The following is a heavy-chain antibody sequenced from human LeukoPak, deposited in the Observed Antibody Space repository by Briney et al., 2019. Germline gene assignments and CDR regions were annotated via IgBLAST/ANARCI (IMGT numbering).Heavy chain of an antibody. CDR1: GGSISSGGYY. CDR2: IYHSENT. Sequence: SQTLSLTCSVPGGSISSGGYYRSWIRQPPGMGLEWLGYIYHSENTYSNPSLRSRVTISVDRSKTQFSLKLSSVTAADTAMYYCARSRSDSSGSNYPDAFDIWGQGTMVTVSS. CDR3: ARSRSDSSGSNYPDAFDI. V-gene: IGHV4-30-2*01. J-gene: IGHJ3*02. D-gene: IGHD4/OR15-4a*01.